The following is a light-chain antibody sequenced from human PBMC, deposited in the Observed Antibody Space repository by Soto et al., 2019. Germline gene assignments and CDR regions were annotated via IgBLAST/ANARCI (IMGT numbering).Light chain of an antibody. V-gene: IGKV3-20*01. CDR1: QSVSRSY. CDR3: QQYGGSPHT. Sequence: EIVLTQSPGTLSLSPGERATLSCRASQSVSRSYLAWYQQKPGQAPRLLIYGASSRATGIPDRFSGSGSGTDFTLTISRLEPEDFAVYSCQQYGGSPHTFGGGTKVEIK. J-gene: IGKJ4*01. CDR2: GAS.